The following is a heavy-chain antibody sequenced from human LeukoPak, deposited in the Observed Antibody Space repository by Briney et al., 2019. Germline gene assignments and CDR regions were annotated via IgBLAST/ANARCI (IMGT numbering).Heavy chain of an antibody. V-gene: IGHV1-18*01. Sequence: GASVKVSCKISGYTNPNYGVTWVRQAPGQGLEWMGWISIYNGNTQYAPRFQGRVTLTRDTSTTTVYMDLRSLTSDDTAVYYCASPAKGAIFYYYMDVWGKGTSVIVSS. D-gene: IGHD3-3*02. CDR2: ISIYNGNT. CDR1: GYTNPNYG. J-gene: IGHJ6*03. CDR3: ASPAKGAIFYYYMDV.